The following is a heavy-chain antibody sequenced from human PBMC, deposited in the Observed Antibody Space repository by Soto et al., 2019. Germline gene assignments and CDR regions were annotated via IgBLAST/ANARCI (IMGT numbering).Heavy chain of an antibody. CDR1: GGSVSNKTYY. V-gene: IGHV4-61*01. Sequence: ETLSLTCSVSGGSVSNKTYYWSWIRQPPGKRLEWIGYVYYSGTTNYNPSLKSRVTISVDLSKNQFSLRLSSVTTADTALYYCARTTAVPNTLRSRYFFDYWGQGTLVTSPQ. CDR3: ARTTAVPNTLRSRYFFDY. D-gene: IGHD4-17*01. CDR2: VYYSGTT. J-gene: IGHJ4*02.